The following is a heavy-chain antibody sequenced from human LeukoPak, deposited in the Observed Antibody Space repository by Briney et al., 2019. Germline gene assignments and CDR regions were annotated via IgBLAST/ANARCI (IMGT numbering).Heavy chain of an antibody. CDR2: IIPIFGTA. CDR3: ARDSSSGWSRRLDY. J-gene: IGHJ4*02. V-gene: IGHV1-69*13. CDR1: GGTFSSYA. D-gene: IGHD6-19*01. Sequence: ASVKVSCKASGGTFSSYAISWVRQAPGQGLEWMGGIIPIFGTANYAQKFQGRVTITADESTSTAYMELSSLRSEDTAVYYCARDSSSGWSRRLDYWAREPWSPSPQ.